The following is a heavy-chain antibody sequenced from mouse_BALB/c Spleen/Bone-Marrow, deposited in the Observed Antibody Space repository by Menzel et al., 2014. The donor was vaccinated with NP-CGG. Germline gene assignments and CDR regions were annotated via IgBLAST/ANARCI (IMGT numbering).Heavy chain of an antibody. CDR1: GCTFTSYY. CDR3: TRSYYAKEGAWFAY. J-gene: IGHJ3*01. Sequence: QVQLQQPGAELVKPGASVKLSCKASGCTFTSYYMYWVKQRPGQGLEWIGGINPSNGGTNFNEKFKSKATLTVDKSSSTAYMQLSSLTSEDSAVYYCTRSYYAKEGAWFAYWGQGTLVTVSA. D-gene: IGHD1-1*01. CDR2: INPSNGGT. V-gene: IGHV1S81*02.